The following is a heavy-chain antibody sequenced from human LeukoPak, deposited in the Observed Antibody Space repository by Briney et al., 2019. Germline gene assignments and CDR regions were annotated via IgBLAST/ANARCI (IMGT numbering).Heavy chain of an antibody. J-gene: IGHJ4*02. D-gene: IGHD5-12*01. CDR2: ISAYNGNT. V-gene: IGHV1-18*01. CDR1: GYTFTSYG. CDR3: ARDLLKSGYGPYDY. Sequence: ASVKVSCKASGYTFTSYGISWVRQAPGQGLEWMGWISAYNGNTNYAQKLQGRVTMTTDTSTSTAYMELRSLRSDDTAVYYCARDLLKSGYGPYDYWGRGTLVTVSS.